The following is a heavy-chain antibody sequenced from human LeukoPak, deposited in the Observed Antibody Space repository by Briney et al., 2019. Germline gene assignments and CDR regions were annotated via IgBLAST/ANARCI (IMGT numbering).Heavy chain of an antibody. CDR3: ATVERDGGIHLSYYFDC. Sequence: PSETLSLTCAVFSGSFSGCHWTWIRQPPGKGLEWIGEISHRGSTNYNPSPKSRVTISVDTSKNQFSLKLSSVTAADTAVYYCATVERDGGIHLSYYFDCWGQGTLVTVSS. D-gene: IGHD4-23*01. CDR2: ISHRGST. V-gene: IGHV4-34*01. CDR1: SGSFSGCH. J-gene: IGHJ4*02.